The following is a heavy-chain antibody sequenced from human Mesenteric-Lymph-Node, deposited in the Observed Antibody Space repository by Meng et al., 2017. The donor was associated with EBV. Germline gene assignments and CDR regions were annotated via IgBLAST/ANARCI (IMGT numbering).Heavy chain of an antibody. J-gene: IGHJ4*02. CDR1: GGSFSGSF. D-gene: IGHD6-13*01. Sequence: GQQQRWGAGLLKPSETLSLTCAVYGGSFSGSFWSWIRQPPGKGLEWIGEINPSGGTNYSPSLKSRVTISLDTSKNQFSLKLSSVTAADTAVYYCARSTRGYSSSWFDYWSQGTLVTVSS. V-gene: IGHV4-34*02. CDR2: INPSGGT. CDR3: ARSTRGYSSSWFDY.